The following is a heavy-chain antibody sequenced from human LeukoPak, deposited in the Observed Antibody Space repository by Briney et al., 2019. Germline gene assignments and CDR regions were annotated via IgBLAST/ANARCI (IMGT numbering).Heavy chain of an antibody. Sequence: GGSLRLSCAASGFTFSDFSMNWVRQAPGKGLEWVSFISSSSSYIYYADSVKGRLTIPRDNARNSLYLQMNSLRAEDTAVYYCAGSGSYYNVDYWGQGTLVTVSS. V-gene: IGHV3-21*01. D-gene: IGHD3-10*01. CDR2: ISSSSSYI. CDR1: GFTFSDFS. J-gene: IGHJ4*02. CDR3: AGSGSYYNVDY.